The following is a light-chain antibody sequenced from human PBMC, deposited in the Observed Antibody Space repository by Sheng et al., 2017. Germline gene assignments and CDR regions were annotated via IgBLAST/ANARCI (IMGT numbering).Light chain of an antibody. J-gene: IGKJ1*01. Sequence: DIQMTQSPSSLSASVGDRITITCRASQSVNTYLNWYQQKPGKAPNLLIYAASSLQSGVPSRFSGSGSGTDFTLTISNLQPEDFATYYCQDYSNNWTFGQGTKVEIK. V-gene: IGKV1-39*01. CDR1: QSVNTY. CDR3: QDYSNNWT. CDR2: AAS.